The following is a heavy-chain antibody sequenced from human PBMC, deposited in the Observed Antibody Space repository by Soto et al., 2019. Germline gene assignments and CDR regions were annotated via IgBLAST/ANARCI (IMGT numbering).Heavy chain of an antibody. D-gene: IGHD1-1*01. CDR1: GYTFAGYY. Sequence: GASVNVSCKASGYTFAGYYMHWVRQAPGQGLEWMGWINPNSGGTNYAQKFQGWVTMTRDTSISTAYMELSRLRSDDTAVYYCARDRSEHRSTGTLDYWGQGTLVTVST. CDR2: INPNSGGT. J-gene: IGHJ4*02. V-gene: IGHV1-2*04. CDR3: ARDRSEHRSTGTLDY.